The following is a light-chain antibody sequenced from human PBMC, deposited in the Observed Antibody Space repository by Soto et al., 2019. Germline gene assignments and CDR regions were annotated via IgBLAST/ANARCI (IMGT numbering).Light chain of an antibody. Sequence: QYALTQPASVSGSPGQSITISCTGTSSDVGGYNYVSWYQQHPGTAPKLMIYEVSNRPSGVSNRFSGSKSGNTASLTISGLQAEDEADYYCSSYTSSRTPYVFGTGTKVTVL. CDR1: SSDVGGYNY. V-gene: IGLV2-14*01. J-gene: IGLJ1*01. CDR2: EVS. CDR3: SSYTSSRTPYV.